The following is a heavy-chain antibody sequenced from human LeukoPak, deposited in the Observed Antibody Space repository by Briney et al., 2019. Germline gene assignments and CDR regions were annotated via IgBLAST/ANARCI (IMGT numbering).Heavy chain of an antibody. J-gene: IGHJ4*02. V-gene: IGHV3-23*01. Sequence: GGSLRLSCAVSGFTYSVYAMSWVRQAPGKGLEWVSTISGSGDTTYSADSVKGRFIISRDNSKNTLYLQMNSLRAEDTAVYYCAKPPRPAAAAGTSIFDYWGQGTLVTVSS. CDR3: AKPPRPAAAAGTSIFDY. CDR1: GFTYSVYA. D-gene: IGHD6-13*01. CDR2: ISGSGDTT.